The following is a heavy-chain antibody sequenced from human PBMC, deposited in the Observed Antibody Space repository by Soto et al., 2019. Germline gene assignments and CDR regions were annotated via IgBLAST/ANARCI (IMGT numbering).Heavy chain of an antibody. CDR1: GFTFSNYA. Sequence: GGSLRLSCGASGFTFSNYAMSWVRQAPGKGLEWVSAISGSGGSTYYADSVKGRFTISRDNSKNTLYLQMNSLRAEDTAVYYCAKGGPWGAIPGSAFDIWGQGTMVTVSS. CDR2: ISGSGGST. CDR3: AKGGPWGAIPGSAFDI. V-gene: IGHV3-23*01. D-gene: IGHD3-16*02. J-gene: IGHJ3*02.